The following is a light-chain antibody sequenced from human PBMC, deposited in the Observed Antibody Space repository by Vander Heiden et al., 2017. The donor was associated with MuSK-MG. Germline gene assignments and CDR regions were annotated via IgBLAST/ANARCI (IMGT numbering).Light chain of an antibody. CDR1: QSVSSY. J-gene: IGKJ4*01. V-gene: IGKV3-11*01. Sequence: IVLTQSPATLSLSPGERATLSCRASQSVSSYLAGYQQKPGQAPRLLIYDASNRATGIPARFSGSGSGTDFTLTISSLEPEDFAVYYCQQRSNWPRGLTFGGGTKVEIK. CDR2: DAS. CDR3: QQRSNWPRGLT.